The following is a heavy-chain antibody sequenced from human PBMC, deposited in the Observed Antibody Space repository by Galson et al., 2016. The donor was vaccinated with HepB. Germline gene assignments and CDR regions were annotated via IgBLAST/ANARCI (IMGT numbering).Heavy chain of an antibody. V-gene: IGHV3-74*01. CDR2: IDEDGSET. CDR3: AKGGPEGTGTLDA. Sequence: SLRLSCAASGFIFSYDWMHWVRQTAGRGLTYIAHIDEDGSETRYADSVKGRFTISRDNAMDTVYLQMDRLRADDTGVYFCAKGGPEGTGTLDAWGQGTQVTVSS. CDR1: GFIFSYDW. J-gene: IGHJ5*02. D-gene: IGHD1-1*01.